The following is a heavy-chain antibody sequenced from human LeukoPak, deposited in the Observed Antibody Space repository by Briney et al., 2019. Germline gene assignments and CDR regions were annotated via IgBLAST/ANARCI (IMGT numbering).Heavy chain of an antibody. Sequence: GGSLRLSCAASGFTFSSYSMNWVRQTPGKGLEWVSSISSSSSYIYYADSVKGRFTISRDNAKNSLYLQMNSLRAEDTAVYYCARAVPSTYYYDSSGYPDYWGQGTLVTVSS. CDR2: ISSSSSYI. V-gene: IGHV3-21*01. J-gene: IGHJ4*02. CDR1: GFTFSSYS. D-gene: IGHD3-22*01. CDR3: ARAVPSTYYYDSSGYPDY.